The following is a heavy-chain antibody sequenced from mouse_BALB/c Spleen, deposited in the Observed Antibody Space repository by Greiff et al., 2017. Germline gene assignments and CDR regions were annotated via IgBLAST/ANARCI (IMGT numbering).Heavy chain of an antibody. D-gene: IGHD2-2*01. J-gene: IGHJ1*01. CDR3: ATGLRPSYWYFDV. V-gene: IGHV1S81*02. CDR1: GYTFTSYW. Sequence: QVQLQQPGAELVKPGASVKLSCKASGYTFTSYWMHWVKQRPGQGLEWIGEINPSNGRTNYNEKFKDKATLTVDKSSSTAYMQLSSPTSEDSAVYYCATGLRPSYWYFDVWGAGTTVTVSS. CDR2: INPSNGRT.